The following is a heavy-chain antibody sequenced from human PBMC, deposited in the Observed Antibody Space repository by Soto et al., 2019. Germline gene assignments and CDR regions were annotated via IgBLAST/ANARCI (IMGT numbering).Heavy chain of an antibody. D-gene: IGHD3-3*01. V-gene: IGHV3-30*18. CDR2: ISYDGSNK. J-gene: IGHJ4*02. Sequence: PGGSLRLSCAASGFTFSSYGMHWVRQAPGKGLEWVAVISYDGSNKYYADSVKGRFTISRDNSKNTLYLQMNSLRAEDTAVYYCAKDYDFRSGYLSPRPIWGQGTLVTVS. CDR1: GFTFSSYG. CDR3: AKDYDFRSGYLSPRPI.